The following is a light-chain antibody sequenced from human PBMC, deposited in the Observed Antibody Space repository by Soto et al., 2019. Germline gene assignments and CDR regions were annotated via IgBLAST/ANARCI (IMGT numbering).Light chain of an antibody. Sequence: DIQMTQSPSAMSASLGDRVTITCRASQGISNSLAWFQQKPGNVPKRLIYGASTLQSGAPSRFSGSASGAAFTLTISSLQPEDFATYYCLQYNSYPFTFGGGTKVDIK. CDR3: LQYNSYPFT. J-gene: IGKJ4*01. CDR2: GAS. CDR1: QGISNS. V-gene: IGKV1-17*03.